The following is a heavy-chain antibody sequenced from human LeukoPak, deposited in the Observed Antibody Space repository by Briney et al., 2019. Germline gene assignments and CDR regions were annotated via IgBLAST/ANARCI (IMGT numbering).Heavy chain of an antibody. CDR3: AIAPTYDSSGYYLDY. Sequence: PGGSLRLSCAASGFTFSSYAMHWVRQAPGKGLEWVAVISYDGSNKYYADSVKGRFTISRDNSKNTLYLQMNSLRAEDTAVYYCAIAPTYDSSGYYLDYWGQGTLVTVSS. CDR2: ISYDGSNK. CDR1: GFTFSSYA. J-gene: IGHJ4*02. D-gene: IGHD3-22*01. V-gene: IGHV3-30-3*01.